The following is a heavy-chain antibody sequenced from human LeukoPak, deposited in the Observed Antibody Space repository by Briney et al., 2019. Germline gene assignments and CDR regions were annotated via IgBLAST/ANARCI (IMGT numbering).Heavy chain of an antibody. CDR2: ITSDGRDT. CDR3: ASAYCSGTSCIPYY. J-gene: IGHJ4*02. D-gene: IGHD2-2*01. Sequence: GSLRLSCAASEFTFSSSWMHWVRQVPGKGLVWLARITSDGRDTSYADSGKGRFTISRDNAKNTLYLQMNSLRAEDTAVYYCASAYCSGTSCIPYYWGQGTLVTVSS. V-gene: IGHV3-74*03. CDR1: EFTFSSSW.